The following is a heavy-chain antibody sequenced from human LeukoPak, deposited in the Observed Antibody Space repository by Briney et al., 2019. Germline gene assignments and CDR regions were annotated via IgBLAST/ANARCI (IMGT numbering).Heavy chain of an antibody. CDR1: GFTFTTYG. D-gene: IGHD6-13*01. CDR2: ISYDGSDK. J-gene: IGHJ4*02. Sequence: GRSLRLSCAASGFTFTTYGIHWVRQAPGKGLEWVPIISYDGSDKYNADSVKGRFTISRDNSKNTLYLQMNSLRAEDTALYYCAKTLYSSSWYGLFDYWGQGTLVSVSS. V-gene: IGHV3-30*18. CDR3: AKTLYSSSWYGLFDY.